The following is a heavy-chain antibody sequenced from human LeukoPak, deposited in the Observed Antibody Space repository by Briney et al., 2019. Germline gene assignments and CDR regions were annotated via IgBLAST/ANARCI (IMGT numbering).Heavy chain of an antibody. V-gene: IGHV3-48*03. CDR3: ARVTAADTYYYYYMDV. J-gene: IGHJ6*03. Sequence: PGGSLRLSCAASGFHFSTYEMKWVRQTPGKGVEGVSYISSSGSIIFYADSVKGRFTIPRDNAKHSLYLQMNSLRGEDTAVYYCARVTAADTYYYYYMDVWGKGTTVTVSS. CDR2: ISSSGSII. D-gene: IGHD6-13*01. CDR1: GFHFSTYE.